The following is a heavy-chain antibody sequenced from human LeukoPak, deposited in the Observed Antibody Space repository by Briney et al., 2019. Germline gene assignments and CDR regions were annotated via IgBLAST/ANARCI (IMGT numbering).Heavy chain of an antibody. CDR2: FSYSGST. CDR3: ACLSVSHNNYFDY. Sequence: SETLSLTCTVSDGSIDTYYWTWIRQPPGKGLEWIGDFSYSGSTSYSPSLKRRVTISVDTSKNQIALKLTSATAADKAFYYCACLSVSHNNYFDYWGQGTLVTVSS. V-gene: IGHV4-59*08. D-gene: IGHD5/OR15-5a*01. CDR1: DGSIDTYY. J-gene: IGHJ4*02.